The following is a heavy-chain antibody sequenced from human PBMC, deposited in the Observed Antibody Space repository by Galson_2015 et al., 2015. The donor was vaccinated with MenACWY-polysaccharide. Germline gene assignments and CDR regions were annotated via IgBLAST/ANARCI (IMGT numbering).Heavy chain of an antibody. CDR2: IQNVGSPK. V-gene: IGHV3-33*05. Sequence: LRLSCAASGSRFSNSGMHWVRQAPGKGLEWVALIQNVGSPKAYADSVKGRFTISRDNSKNTLYLEMNSLRAEDTAVYYCARESSRIVFHAFDIWGQGTMVTVSS. D-gene: IGHD6-19*01. J-gene: IGHJ3*02. CDR3: ARESSRIVFHAFDI. CDR1: GSRFSNSG.